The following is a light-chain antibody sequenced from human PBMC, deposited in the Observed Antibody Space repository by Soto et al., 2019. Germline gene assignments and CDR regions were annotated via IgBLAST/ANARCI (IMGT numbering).Light chain of an antibody. J-gene: IGLJ2*01. CDR1: SSDVGGYNY. CDR2: EVT. CDR3: SSFTTSSTLV. Sequence: QSALTQPASVSGSPGQSITISCTGTSSDVGGYNYDSWYQPHPGKAPKLMIYEVTNRPSGVSNRFSGSKSGNTASLSISGRQAEDEADYYCSSFTTSSTLVFGGGTQLPVL. V-gene: IGLV2-14*01.